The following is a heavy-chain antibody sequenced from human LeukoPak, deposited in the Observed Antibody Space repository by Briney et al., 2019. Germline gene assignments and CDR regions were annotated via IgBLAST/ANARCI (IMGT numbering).Heavy chain of an antibody. J-gene: IGHJ5*02. D-gene: IGHD2-2*01. Sequence: RRASVKVSCKASGGTFSSYAISWVRQAPGQGLEWMGGIIPIFGTANYAQKFQGRVTITTDESTSTAYMELSSLRSEDTAVYYCARGVGYCSSTSCSSSPRWFDPWGQGTLVTVSS. CDR1: GGTFSSYA. V-gene: IGHV1-69*05. CDR2: IIPIFGTA. CDR3: ARGVGYCSSTSCSSSPRWFDP.